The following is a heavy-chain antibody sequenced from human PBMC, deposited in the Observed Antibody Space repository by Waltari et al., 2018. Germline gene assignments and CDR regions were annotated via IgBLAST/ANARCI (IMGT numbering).Heavy chain of an antibody. D-gene: IGHD5-18*01. CDR1: GGTFVSYA. V-gene: IGHV1-69*01. CDR3: ARGPMTATGQGYFDV. Sequence: QVQLVQSGAEVKNPGSSVTVSCKASGGTFVSYAVGWVRQAPGQGLEGMGGISPVCNTRQSPQKVQAEVTIAADESTSTVNMELSSLLSEDTAVYFCARGPMTATGQGYFDVWGRGTPITVSS. CDR2: ISPVCNTR. J-gene: IGHJ2*01.